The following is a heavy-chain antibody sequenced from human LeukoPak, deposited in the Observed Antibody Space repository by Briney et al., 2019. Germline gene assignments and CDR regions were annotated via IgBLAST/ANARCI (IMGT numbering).Heavy chain of an antibody. Sequence: GSSLRLSCAASGFTFISYAMHWVRQAPGKGLDLEGVRVLSYDANEYYADSVKGRFTISRDISKNTLYLQMNSLRGDDTAVYYCAKESDSSGWYYYFDYWGQGTLVTVSS. D-gene: IGHD6-19*01. J-gene: IGHJ4*02. V-gene: IGHV3-30-3*02. CDR2: LSYDANE. CDR1: GFTFISYA. CDR3: AKESDSSGWYYYFDY.